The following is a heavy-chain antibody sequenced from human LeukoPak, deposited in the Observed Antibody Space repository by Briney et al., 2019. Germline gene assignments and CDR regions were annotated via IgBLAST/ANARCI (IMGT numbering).Heavy chain of an antibody. V-gene: IGHV3-23*01. CDR2: ISGSGGST. J-gene: IGHJ4*02. D-gene: IGHD3-3*01. CDR3: AKDRGASIFGVALYYFDY. CDR1: GFTFSSYA. Sequence: PGGSLRLSCAASGFTFSSYAMSWVRQAPGKGLGWVSAISGSGGSTYHADSVKGRFTISRDNSKNTLYLQMNSLRAEDTAVYYCAKDRGASIFGVALYYFDYWGQGTLVTVSS.